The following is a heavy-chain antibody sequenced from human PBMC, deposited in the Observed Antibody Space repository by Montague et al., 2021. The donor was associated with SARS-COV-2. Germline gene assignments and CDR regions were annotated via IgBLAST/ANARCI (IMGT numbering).Heavy chain of an antibody. CDR2: INWNCGST. CDR1: GFTFGDHG. D-gene: IGHD1-26*01. CDR3: SRGIVGATVPLGYYYGMDV. Sequence: SLRLSCEASGFTFGDHGMSLVRQAPVQGLEWVSGINWNCGSTGYSDSVQVRFTISRDNAKNSLYMQMNSLRAEDTALYYCSRGIVGATVPLGYYYGMDVWGQGTTVTVSS. V-gene: IGHV3-20*04. J-gene: IGHJ6*02.